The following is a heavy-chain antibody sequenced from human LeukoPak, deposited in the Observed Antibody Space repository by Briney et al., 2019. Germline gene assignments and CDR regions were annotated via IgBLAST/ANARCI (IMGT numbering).Heavy chain of an antibody. CDR3: ARDPGYSYGPYYFDY. D-gene: IGHD5-18*01. CDR1: GFTFSSYW. J-gene: IGHJ4*02. V-gene: IGHV3-7*01. CDR2: IKQDGSEK. Sequence: GGSLRLSCAASGFTFSSYWMSWVRRAPGKGLEWVANIKQDGSEKYYVDSVKGRFTISRDNAKNSLYLQMNSLRAEDTAVYYCARDPGYSYGPYYFDYWGQGTLVTVSS.